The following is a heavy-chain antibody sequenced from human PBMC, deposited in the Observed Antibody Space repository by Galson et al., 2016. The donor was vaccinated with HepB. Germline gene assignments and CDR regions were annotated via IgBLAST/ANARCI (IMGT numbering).Heavy chain of an antibody. D-gene: IGHD5-18*01. CDR2: IYHSGNT. J-gene: IGHJ4*02. V-gene: IGHV4-31*03. CDR1: GASISSGGYY. Sequence: TLSLTCTVSGASISSGGYYWSWIRQHPEKGLEWIGYIYHSGNTYFNPSLKSRVTISVDASKNQFSLRLNSVTAADTAVYYCARWGRKGLWGYYFDYWGQGTLVPVSS. CDR3: ARWGRKGLWGYYFDY.